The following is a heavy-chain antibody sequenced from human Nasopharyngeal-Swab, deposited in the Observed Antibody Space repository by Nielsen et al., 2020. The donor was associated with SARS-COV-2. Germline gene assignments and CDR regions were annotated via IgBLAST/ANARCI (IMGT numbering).Heavy chain of an antibody. J-gene: IGHJ4*02. D-gene: IGHD3-3*01. CDR2: ISGSGGST. CDR3: AKDLKPRFLEWLFLDY. CDR1: GFTFSSYA. Sequence: GGSLRLSCAASGFTFSSYAMSWVRQAPGKGPEWVSAISGSGGSTYYADSVQGRFTISRDNSKNTLYLQMNSLRAEDTAVYYCAKDLKPRFLEWLFLDYWGQGTLVTVSS. V-gene: IGHV3-23*01.